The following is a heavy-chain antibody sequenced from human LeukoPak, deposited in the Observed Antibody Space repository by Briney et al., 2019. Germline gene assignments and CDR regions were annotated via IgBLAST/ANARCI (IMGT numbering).Heavy chain of an antibody. D-gene: IGHD4-17*01. CDR2: IYYSGST. J-gene: IGHJ4*02. CDR1: GASISSSRYY. V-gene: IGHV4-31*03. Sequence: SETLSLTCTVSGASISSSRYYWGWIRQHPGKGLEWIGYIYYSGSTYYNPSLKSRVTISVDTSKNQFSLKLSSVTAADTAVYYCAHGDLWYFDYWGQGTLVTVSS. CDR3: AHGDLWYFDY.